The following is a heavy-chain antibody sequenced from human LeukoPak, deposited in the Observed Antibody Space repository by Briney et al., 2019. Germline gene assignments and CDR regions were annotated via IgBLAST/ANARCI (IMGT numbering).Heavy chain of an antibody. V-gene: IGHV3-23*01. D-gene: IGHD2-2*02. CDR1: GLTFSSYA. CDR3: AKGEDCSSTSCYTPDY. Sequence: GGSLRLSCAASGLTFSSYAMSWVRQAPGKGLEWVSAISGSGGSTYYADSVKGRFTISRDNSKNTMYLQMNSLRADDTAVYYCAKGEDCSSTSCYTPDYWGQGTLVTVSS. J-gene: IGHJ4*02. CDR2: ISGSGGST.